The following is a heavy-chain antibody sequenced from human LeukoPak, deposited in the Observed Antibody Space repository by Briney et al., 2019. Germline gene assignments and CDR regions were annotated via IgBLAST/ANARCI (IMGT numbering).Heavy chain of an antibody. J-gene: IGHJ4*02. Sequence: GGSLRLSCAASGFTFEDYAMHWVRQAPGKGLEWVSGISWNSGSIGYADSVKGRFTISRDNSKNTVFLQMNNLRAEDAAIYYCAKGFYDTGRYSPFDSWGQGTLVTVSS. D-gene: IGHD3-22*01. CDR2: ISWNSGSI. V-gene: IGHV3-9*01. CDR1: GFTFEDYA. CDR3: AKGFYDTGRYSPFDS.